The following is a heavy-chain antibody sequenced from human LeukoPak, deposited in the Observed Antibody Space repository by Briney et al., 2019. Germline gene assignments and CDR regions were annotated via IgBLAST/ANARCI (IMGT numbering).Heavy chain of an antibody. D-gene: IGHD6-13*01. J-gene: IGHJ6*03. CDR1: GFTFSSYG. Sequence: GGSLRLSCAASGFTFSSYGMHWVRQAPGKGLEWVAFIRYDGSNKYYADSVKGRFTISRDNSKNTLYLQMNSLRAEDTAVYYCAKEGYSSRRDYYYYYMDVWGKGTTVTVSS. CDR3: AKEGYSSRRDYYYYYMDV. CDR2: IRYDGSNK. V-gene: IGHV3-30*02.